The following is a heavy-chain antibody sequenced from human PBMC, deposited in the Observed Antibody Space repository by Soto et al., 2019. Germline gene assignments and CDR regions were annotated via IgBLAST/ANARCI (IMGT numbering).Heavy chain of an antibody. CDR2: MYSGGNT. Sequence: QLQLQESGPGLVKPSETLSLTCTVSGGSFSNSTYYWGWIRQPPGKGLEWIGSMYSGGNTYYNPSLKRRVTVSVDTSKNHFSLKLTSVTAADTAMYYCARQPYDSTGYYYGAWGQGTLVTVSS. V-gene: IGHV4-39*01. CDR3: ARQPYDSTGYYYGA. J-gene: IGHJ5*02. D-gene: IGHD3-22*01. CDR1: GGSFSNSTYY.